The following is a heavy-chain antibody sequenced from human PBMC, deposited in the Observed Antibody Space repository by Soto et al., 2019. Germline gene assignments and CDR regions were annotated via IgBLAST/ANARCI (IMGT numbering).Heavy chain of an antibody. CDR1: GFTFSSYG. V-gene: IGHV3-33*01. CDR2: IWHDGSNK. J-gene: IGHJ4*02. D-gene: IGHD3-9*01. Sequence: QVQLVESGGGVVQPGRSLRLSCAASGFTFSSYGMHWVRQAPGKGLEWVAVIWHDGSNKYYADSVKGRFTISRDNSKSTLYLQRNSLRAEDTAVYYCARGDYDILTGYYGNDYFDYWGQGTLVTVSS. CDR3: ARGDYDILTGYYGNDYFDY.